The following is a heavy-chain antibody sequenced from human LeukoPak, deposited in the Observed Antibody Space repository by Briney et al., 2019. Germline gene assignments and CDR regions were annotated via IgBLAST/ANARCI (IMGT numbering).Heavy chain of an antibody. D-gene: IGHD3-10*01. V-gene: IGHV4-34*01. CDR1: GGSFSGYY. CDR2: INHSGST. CDR3: ARGLLFRGYWFDP. J-gene: IGHJ5*02. Sequence: SETLSLTCAVYGGSFSGYYWSWIRQPPGKGLEWIGEINHSGSTNYNPFLKSRVTISVDTSKNQFSLKLSSVTAADTAVYYCARGLLFRGYWFDPWGQGTLVTVPS.